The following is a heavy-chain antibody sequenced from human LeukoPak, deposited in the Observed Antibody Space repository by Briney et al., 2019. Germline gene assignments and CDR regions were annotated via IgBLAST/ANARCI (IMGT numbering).Heavy chain of an antibody. CDR3: AREFDLAAASDY. CDR1: GFTFSSYS. D-gene: IGHD6-13*01. J-gene: IGHJ4*02. Sequence: GGSLRLSCAASGFTFSSYSMNWVRQAPGKGLEWVSSISSSSSYIYYADSVKGRFTISRDNAKNSLYLQMNSLRAEDTAVYYCAREFDLAAASDYWGQGTLVTLSS. V-gene: IGHV3-21*01. CDR2: ISSSSSYI.